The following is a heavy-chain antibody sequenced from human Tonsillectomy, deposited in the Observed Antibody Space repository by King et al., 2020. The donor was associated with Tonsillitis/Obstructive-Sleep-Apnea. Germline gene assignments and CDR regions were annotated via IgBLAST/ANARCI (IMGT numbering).Heavy chain of an antibody. CDR1: GYTFTRYY. CDR3: ARDDVVGRYIDS. J-gene: IGHJ4*02. Sequence: VQLVQSGAEVKTPGASVKVSCKASGYTFTRYYIHWLGQAGGQGLECMGIINPSDGITTYAQKFQGRCTMTTDTSASTVYLELSSLRSEDTAVYYCARDDVVGRYIDSWGQGTLVTVSS. D-gene: IGHD1-14*01. CDR2: INPSDGIT. V-gene: IGHV1-46*01.